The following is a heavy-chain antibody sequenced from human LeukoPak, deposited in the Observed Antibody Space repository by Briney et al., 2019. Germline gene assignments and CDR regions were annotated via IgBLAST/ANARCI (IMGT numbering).Heavy chain of an antibody. CDR2: IYYSGST. J-gene: IGHJ6*03. D-gene: IGHD2-15*01. CDR3: ATWRYCSGGSCYGNYYMDV. V-gene: IGHV4-59*01. Sequence: NPSETLSLTCTVSGGSISSYYWSWIRQPPGKGLEWIGYIYYSGSTNYNPSLKSRVTISIDTSKNQFSLKLSSVTAVDTAVYYCATWRYCSGGSCYGNYYMDVWGKGTTVTVSS. CDR1: GGSISSYY.